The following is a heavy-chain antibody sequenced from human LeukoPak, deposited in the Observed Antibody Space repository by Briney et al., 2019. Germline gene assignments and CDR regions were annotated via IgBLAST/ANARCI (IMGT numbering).Heavy chain of an antibody. J-gene: IGHJ6*03. CDR3: ARSSGWYYYYYYMDV. D-gene: IGHD6-19*01. CDR1: RFTFSDYY. V-gene: IGHV3-11*04. CDR2: ISSSGSPI. Sequence: GGSLRLSCAASRFTFSDYYMSWIRQAPGKGLEWVSYISSSGSPIYYADSVKGRFTISRDNSKNTLYLQMNSLRAEDTAVYYCARSSGWYYYYYYMDVWGKGTTVTVSS.